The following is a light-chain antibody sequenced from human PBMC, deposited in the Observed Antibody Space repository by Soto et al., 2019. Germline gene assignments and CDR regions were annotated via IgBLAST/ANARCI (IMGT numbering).Light chain of an antibody. CDR2: EVS. V-gene: IGLV2-18*02. Sequence: QSVLTQPPSVSGSPGQSVAISCTGTSSDIGSYNRVSWYQQPPGTALRVMISEVSNRPSGVPDRFSGSKSGNTASLTISGLQAEDEADYYCSSYTSSRTYVFGTGTKVTVL. J-gene: IGLJ1*01. CDR3: SSYTSSRTYV. CDR1: SSDIGSYNR.